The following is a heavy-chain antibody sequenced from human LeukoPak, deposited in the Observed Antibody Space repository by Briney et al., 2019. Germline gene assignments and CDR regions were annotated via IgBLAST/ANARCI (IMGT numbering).Heavy chain of an antibody. CDR3: AREIYGDYGAFDY. Sequence: KSSETLSLTCTVSGGSISSGSYYWSWIRQPAGKGLEWIGRIYTSGSTNYNPSLKSRVTISVDTSKNQFSLKLSSVTAADTAVYYCAREIYGDYGAFDYWGQGTLVTVSS. CDR1: GGSISSGSYY. D-gene: IGHD4-17*01. V-gene: IGHV4-61*02. J-gene: IGHJ4*02. CDR2: IYTSGST.